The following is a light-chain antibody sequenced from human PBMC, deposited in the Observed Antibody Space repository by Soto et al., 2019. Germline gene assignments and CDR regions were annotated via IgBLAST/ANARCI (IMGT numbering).Light chain of an antibody. V-gene: IGKV3-11*01. J-gene: IGKJ5*01. CDR2: DAS. Sequence: EIVLTQSPATLSLSPGERATLSCRASQSVSSYFAWYQQQPGQAPRLLIYDASNRATGIPARFSGSGSGTDFTLTISSLEPEDFAVYYCQQRSNWPVTFGQGTRLEIK. CDR1: QSVSSY. CDR3: QQRSNWPVT.